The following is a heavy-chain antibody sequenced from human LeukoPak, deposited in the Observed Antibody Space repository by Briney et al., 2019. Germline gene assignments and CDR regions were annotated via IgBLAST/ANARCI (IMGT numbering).Heavy chain of an antibody. J-gene: IGHJ4*02. V-gene: IGHV1-8*01. CDR1: GYTFTSYD. CDR2: MNPNSGNT. D-gene: IGHD6-6*01. Sequence: ASVKVSCTASGYTFTSYDINWVRQASGQGLEWMGWMNPNSGNTGYGQRFQGRVTMTRNTSISTAYMELSSLRSEDTAVYYCARGLVGSSPSYWGQGTLVTVSS. CDR3: ARGLVGSSPSY.